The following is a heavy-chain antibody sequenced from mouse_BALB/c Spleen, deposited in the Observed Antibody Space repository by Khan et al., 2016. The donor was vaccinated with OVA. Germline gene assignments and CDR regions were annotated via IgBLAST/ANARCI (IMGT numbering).Heavy chain of an antibody. D-gene: IGHD1-1*01. CDR2: ISSGGST. J-gene: IGHJ1*01. CDR1: GFTFRRYA. CDR3: ARPGTTGWYFDV. V-gene: IGHV5-6-5*01. Sequence: EVKLVESGGGLVRPGGSPKLSCAASGFTFRRYAMSWVRQTPEKRLEWVASISSGGSTYYPDSVKGRFTISRDNARNILYLQMSSLRSEDTAMYYCARPGTTGWYFDVWGAGTTVTVSS.